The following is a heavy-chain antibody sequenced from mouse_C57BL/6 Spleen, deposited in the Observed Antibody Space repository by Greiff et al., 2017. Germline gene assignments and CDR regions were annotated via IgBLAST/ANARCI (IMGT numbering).Heavy chain of an antibody. J-gene: IGHJ1*03. Sequence: VQLQQSGPELVKPGASVKISCKASGYTFTDYYMNWVKQSHGKSLEWIGDIIPNNGGTSYNQKFKGKATLTVDKSSSTAYMELRSLTSEDSAVYYCARKGYYYGSSYWYFDVWGKGTTVTVSS. CDR3: ARKGYYYGSSYWYFDV. CDR1: GYTFTDYY. V-gene: IGHV1-26*01. D-gene: IGHD1-1*01. CDR2: IIPNNGGT.